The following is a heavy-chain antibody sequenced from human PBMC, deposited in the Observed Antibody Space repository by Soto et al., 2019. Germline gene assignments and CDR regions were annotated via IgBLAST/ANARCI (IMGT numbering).Heavy chain of an antibody. Sequence: GGSLRLSCAASGFSFVDYGIHWVRQAPGKGLEWVSGINWNSGSIGYADSVKGRFTISRDNAKTSLYLQMNSLRVEDTALYYCAKDRGSGSYAANYYYYGMDVWGQGTTVTVSS. CDR2: INWNSGSI. CDR3: AKDRGSGSYAANYYYYGMDV. V-gene: IGHV3-9*01. CDR1: GFSFVDYG. J-gene: IGHJ6*02. D-gene: IGHD3-10*01.